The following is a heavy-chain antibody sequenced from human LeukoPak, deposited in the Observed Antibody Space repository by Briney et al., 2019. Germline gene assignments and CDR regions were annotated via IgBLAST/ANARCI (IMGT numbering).Heavy chain of an antibody. CDR2: VHSSGST. J-gene: IGHJ3*02. D-gene: IGHD5-24*01. V-gene: IGHV4-59*01. CDR1: GGSISTYS. Sequence: SETLSLTCTVSGGSISTYSWSWIRQPPGKGLEWIGYVHSSGSTNYNPSLKSRVTISLDTSKNQFSLRLSSVTAADTAVYYCARVTRDDAFDIWGQGTMVTVSS. CDR3: ARVTRDDAFDI.